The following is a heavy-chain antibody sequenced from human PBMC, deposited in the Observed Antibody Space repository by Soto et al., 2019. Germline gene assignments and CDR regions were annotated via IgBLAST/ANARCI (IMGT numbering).Heavy chain of an antibody. CDR2: IYGGGST. CDR1: GFTVTTKY. V-gene: IGHV3-53*01. Sequence: EVHLVESGGGLIQPGGSLRLSCAASGFTVTTKYMSWVRQAPGKGLEWVSVIYGGGSTYYADSVKGRFTIARDKSKIKVDLQMNSLRVEDTAVYYCVKGGYDSSGQNIPYYLGSWGQGTLVTVSS. D-gene: IGHD3-22*01. J-gene: IGHJ4*02. CDR3: VKGGYDSSGQNIPYYLGS.